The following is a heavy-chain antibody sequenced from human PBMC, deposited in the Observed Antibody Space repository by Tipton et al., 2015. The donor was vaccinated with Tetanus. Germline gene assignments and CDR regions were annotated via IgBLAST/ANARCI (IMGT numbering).Heavy chain of an antibody. CDR3: AKDGCFSVGCLGSDY. V-gene: IGHV3-23*01. J-gene: IGHJ4*02. D-gene: IGHD5/OR15-5a*01. CDR2: ISGSDGST. CDR1: GLTLSSYA. Sequence: GSLRLSCVASGLTLSSYAMNWVHQAPGKGLEWVSAISGSDGSTYYADSVRGRFTISRDNSKNTLYLQMNSLRAEDTAVYYCAKDGCFSVGCLGSDYWGQGNLVTVSS.